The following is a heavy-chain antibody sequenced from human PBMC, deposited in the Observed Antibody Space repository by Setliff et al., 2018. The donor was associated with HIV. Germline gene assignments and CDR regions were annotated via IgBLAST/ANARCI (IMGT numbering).Heavy chain of an antibody. CDR1: GDSVSSNSAA. V-gene: IGHV6-1*01. J-gene: IGHJ6*03. D-gene: IGHD1-1*01. CDR2: TYYRSKWYN. CDR3: ARGGDWDDNYYMDV. Sequence: QTLSLTCATSGDSVSSNSAAWNWIRQSPSRGLEWLGRTYYRSKWYNDYAVSVKSRITINPDTSKNQFSQQLNSVTPEDTAVYYCARGGDWDDNYYMDVWGKGTTVTVSS.